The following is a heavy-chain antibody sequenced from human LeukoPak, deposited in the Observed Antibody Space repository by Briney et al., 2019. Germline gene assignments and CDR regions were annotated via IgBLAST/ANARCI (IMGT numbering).Heavy chain of an antibody. CDR1: GYTFTSYG. CDR2: ISAYNGNT. D-gene: IGHD6-13*01. J-gene: IGHJ4*02. CDR3: ARVCVAAAGKVLDY. Sequence: VASVKVSCKASGYTFTSYGISWVRQASGQGLEWMGWISAYNGNTNYAQKLQGRVTMTTDTSTSTAYMELRSLRSDDTAVYYCARVCVAAAGKVLDYWGQGTLVTVSS. V-gene: IGHV1-18*01.